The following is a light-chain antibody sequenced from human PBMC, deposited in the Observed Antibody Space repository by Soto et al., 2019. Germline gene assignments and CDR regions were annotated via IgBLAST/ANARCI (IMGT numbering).Light chain of an antibody. J-gene: IGKJ1*01. Sequence: AIQMTQSPSSLSASVGDRVTITCRASQGIRNDLDWYQQKPGKAPKLLIYAASSLQSGVPSRFSGSGSGTDFTLTISSLQPEDFATYYCLQDYNYPHTFGQGTKVEIK. CDR2: AAS. CDR1: QGIRND. V-gene: IGKV1-6*01. CDR3: LQDYNYPHT.